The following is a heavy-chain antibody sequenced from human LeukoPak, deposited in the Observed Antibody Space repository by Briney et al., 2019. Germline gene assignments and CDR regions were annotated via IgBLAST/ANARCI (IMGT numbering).Heavy chain of an antibody. Sequence: PSETLSLTCTVSGGSISSGGYYWSWIRQPAGKGLEWIGRIYASGSTNYNPSLKSRVTMSVDTSKNEFSLRLSSVTAADTAVYYCARADGRPPYYYYYIDVWGKGTTVTVSS. CDR2: IYASGST. V-gene: IGHV4-61*02. CDR3: ARADGRPPYYYYYIDV. CDR1: GGSISSGGYY. D-gene: IGHD1-26*01. J-gene: IGHJ6*03.